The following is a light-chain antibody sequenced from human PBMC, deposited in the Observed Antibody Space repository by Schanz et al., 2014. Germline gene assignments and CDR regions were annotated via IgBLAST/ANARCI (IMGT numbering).Light chain of an antibody. V-gene: IGKV4-1*01. CDR2: WAY. Sequence: DIVMTQSPDSLAVSLGERATITCKSSQSVFSSSMARNYVTWFQQRPGQPPKVLIYWAYIRDSGVPDRFSGSGSGTDFTLTISSLQPDDFATYYCQQYNGYSAAFGQGTKVEIK. CDR3: QQYNGYSAA. J-gene: IGKJ1*01. CDR1: QSVFSSSMARNY.